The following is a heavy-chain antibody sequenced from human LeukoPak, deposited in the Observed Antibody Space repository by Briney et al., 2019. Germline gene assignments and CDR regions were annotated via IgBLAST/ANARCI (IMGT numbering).Heavy chain of an antibody. J-gene: IGHJ5*02. Sequence: SETLSLTCTVSGGSISSSSYYWGWIRQPPGKGLEWIGSIYYSGSTYYNPSLKSRVTISVDTSKNQFSLKLSSVTAADTAVYYCARRLFLWFDPWGQGTLVTVSS. V-gene: IGHV4-39*01. CDR1: GGSISSSSYY. CDR3: ARRLFLWFDP. CDR2: IYYSGST.